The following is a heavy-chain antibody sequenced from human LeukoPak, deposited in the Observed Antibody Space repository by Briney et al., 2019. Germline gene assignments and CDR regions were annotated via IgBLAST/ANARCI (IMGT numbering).Heavy chain of an antibody. J-gene: IGHJ4*02. D-gene: IGHD3-10*01. CDR2: ISYDGSNK. V-gene: IGHV3-30-3*01. CDR3: ARDISSYVRFGDPMGY. CDR1: GFTFSSYA. Sequence: GGSLRLSCAASGFTFSSYAMHWVRQAPGKGLEWVAVISYDGSNKYYADSVKGRFTISRDNSKNTLYLQMNSLRAEDTAVYYCARDISSYVRFGDPMGYWGQGTLVTVSS.